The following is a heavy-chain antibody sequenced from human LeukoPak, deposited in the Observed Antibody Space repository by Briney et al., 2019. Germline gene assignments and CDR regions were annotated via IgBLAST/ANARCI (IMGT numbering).Heavy chain of an antibody. CDR1: GGSISSYY. CDR3: ARDPLPRSYDILTGYYFRDWYFDL. V-gene: IGHV4-59*01. J-gene: IGHJ2*01. CDR2: IYYSGST. Sequence: PSETLSLTCTVSGGSISSYYWSWIRQPPGKGLEWIGYIYYSGSTNYNPSLKSRVTISLDTSKNQFSLKLSSVTAADTAVYYCARDPLPRSYDILTGYYFRDWYFDLWGRGTLVTVSS. D-gene: IGHD3-9*01.